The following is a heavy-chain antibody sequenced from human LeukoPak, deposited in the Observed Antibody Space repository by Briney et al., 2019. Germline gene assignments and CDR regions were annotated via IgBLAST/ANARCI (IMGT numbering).Heavy chain of an antibody. CDR1: GGTFSRYA. CDR3: ARDALPEHSSSWYWFDP. D-gene: IGHD6-13*01. V-gene: IGHV1-69*05. J-gene: IGHJ5*02. Sequence: SVKVSCKASGGTFSRYAISWVRQAPGQGLEWMGGIIPIFGTANYAQKFQGRVTITTDESTSTAYMELSSLRSEDTAVYYCARDALPEHSSSWYWFDPWGQGTLVTVSS. CDR2: IIPIFGTA.